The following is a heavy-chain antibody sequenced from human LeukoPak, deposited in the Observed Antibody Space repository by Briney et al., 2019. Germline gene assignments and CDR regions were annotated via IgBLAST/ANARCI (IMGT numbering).Heavy chain of an antibody. CDR2: IYYSGST. CDR1: GGSISSGDYY. Sequence: SHTLSLTCTVSGGSISSGDYYGSWIRQPPGKGLEWIGYIYYSGSTYYNPSLKSRLTRSSDTSKSQFSLKLSAVTAADTAVYYCARLSGSGSYYIGYYYYGMDVWGQGTTVTVSS. D-gene: IGHD3-10*01. J-gene: IGHJ6*02. V-gene: IGHV4-30-4*01. CDR3: ARLSGSGSYYIGYYYYGMDV.